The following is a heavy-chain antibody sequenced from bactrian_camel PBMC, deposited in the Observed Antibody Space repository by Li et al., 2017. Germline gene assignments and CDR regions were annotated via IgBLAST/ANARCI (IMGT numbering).Heavy chain of an antibody. J-gene: IGHJ4*01. D-gene: IGHD1*01. CDR1: GGTVSADN. Sequence: VQLVESGGGSVQAGGAVRLSCTASGGTVSADNLDYMGWFRQAPGKGLEWVSAINSGGGSTYYADSVKGRFTISRDNAQSTVYLQMDSLKPEDTAVYYCVRDSDWGQGTQVTVS. CDR2: INSGGGST. V-gene: IGHV3S40*01. CDR3: VRDSD.